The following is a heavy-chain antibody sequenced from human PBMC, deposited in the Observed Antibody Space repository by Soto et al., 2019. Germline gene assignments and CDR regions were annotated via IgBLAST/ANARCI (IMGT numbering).Heavy chain of an antibody. Sequence: VSCKASGYTFTSYAMHWVRQAPGQRLEWLGGIIPIFGTANYAQKFQGRVTITADESTGTAYMELNSLRSEDTAVYYCVRDSPIGSTFSGYDGIDYWGQGTLVTVSS. J-gene: IGHJ4*02. CDR1: GYTFTSYA. CDR3: VRDSPIGSTFSGYDGIDY. V-gene: IGHV1-69*01. D-gene: IGHD5-12*01. CDR2: IIPIFGTA.